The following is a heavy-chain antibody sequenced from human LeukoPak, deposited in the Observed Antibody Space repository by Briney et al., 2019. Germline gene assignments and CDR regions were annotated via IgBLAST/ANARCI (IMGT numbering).Heavy chain of an antibody. J-gene: IGHJ4*02. CDR2: FYNSGRS. D-gene: IGHD3-16*01. CDR3: TRGAGWLIDY. Sequence: SDTLSLTCTVSEDSISDYYRGWIRQPPGKGLVWIGHFYNSGRSTYNPSLKSRVTISADTSKNHFSLKLNSVTTADTAVYYCTRGAGWLIDYWGQGILVTVSS. CDR1: EDSISDYY. V-gene: IGHV4-59*07.